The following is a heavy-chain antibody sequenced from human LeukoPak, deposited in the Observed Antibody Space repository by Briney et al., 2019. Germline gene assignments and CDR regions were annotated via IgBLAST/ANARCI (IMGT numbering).Heavy chain of an antibody. D-gene: IGHD5-18*01. CDR3: ASPGERGYNYEFDY. CDR1: GFTVSSNY. Sequence: GGSLRLSCAASGFTVSSNYMSWVRQAPGKGLEWVSVIYSGGSTNYPDSVKGRLTISRDNSKNTLYLPINSLRAENTAVYYCASPGERGYNYEFDYWGQGTLVTVSS. CDR2: IYSGGST. V-gene: IGHV3-53*01. J-gene: IGHJ4*02.